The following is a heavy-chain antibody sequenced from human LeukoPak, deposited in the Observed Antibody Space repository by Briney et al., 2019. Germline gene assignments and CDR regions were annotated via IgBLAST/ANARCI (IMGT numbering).Heavy chain of an antibody. CDR1: GYTFTGYY. J-gene: IGHJ4*02. V-gene: IGHV1-2*02. Sequence: GASVKVSCKASGYTFTGYYMHWVRQAPGQGLEWMGWINPNSGGTNYAQKFQGRVTMTRDTSISTAYMELSRLRSDDTAVYYCAXXRRITIFGVVIIKWAYFDYWGQGTLVTVSS. D-gene: IGHD3-3*01. CDR3: AXXRRITIFGVVIIKWAYFDY. CDR2: INPNSGGT.